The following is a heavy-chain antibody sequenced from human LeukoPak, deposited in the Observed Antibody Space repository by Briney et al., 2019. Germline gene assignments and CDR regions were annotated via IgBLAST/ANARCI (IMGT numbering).Heavy chain of an antibody. D-gene: IGHD6-19*01. CDR2: IKQDGSKI. J-gene: IGHJ4*02. V-gene: IGHV3-7*03. Sequence: GGSLRVSCAASGFSLSTSWMSWVRQPPGKGLEWMADIKQDGSKIYYADSVKGRFTISRDNSKNTLYLQMNSLRAEDTAVYYCAKSGEGGWYYFDYWGQGTLVTVSS. CDR3: AKSGEGGWYYFDY. CDR1: GFSLSTSW.